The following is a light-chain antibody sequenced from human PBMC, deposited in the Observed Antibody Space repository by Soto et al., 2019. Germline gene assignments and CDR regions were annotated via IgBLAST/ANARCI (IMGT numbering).Light chain of an antibody. CDR3: QQRSNWPRT. CDR2: GAS. J-gene: IGKJ5*01. Sequence: EIVLTPSPATLSLCAGDRHTLSARASQSVSSYLAWYQQKPGQAPRLLIYGASSRATGIPDRFSGSGSGTDFTLTISSLEPEDFAVYYCQQRSNWPRTFGQGTRLEI. CDR1: QSVSSY. V-gene: IGKV3-11*01.